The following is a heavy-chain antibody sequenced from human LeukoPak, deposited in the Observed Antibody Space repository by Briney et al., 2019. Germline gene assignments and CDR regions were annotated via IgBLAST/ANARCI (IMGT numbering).Heavy chain of an antibody. V-gene: IGHV5-51*01. J-gene: IGHJ6*02. CDR3: ARLDGTTYRSGRLTKRNYYYGMDV. D-gene: IGHD6-19*01. CDR2: IYPGDSDT. Sequence: GESLKISCKGSGYSFTSYWIGWVRQMPGKGLEWMGIIYPGDSDTRYSPSFQGQVTISADKSISTAYLQWSGLKASDTAMYYCARLDGTTYRSGRLTKRNYYYGMDVWGQGTTVTVSS. CDR1: GYSFTSYW.